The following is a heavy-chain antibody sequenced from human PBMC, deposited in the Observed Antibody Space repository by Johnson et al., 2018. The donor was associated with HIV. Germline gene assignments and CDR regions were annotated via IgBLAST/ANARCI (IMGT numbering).Heavy chain of an antibody. V-gene: IGHV3-30*02. CDR3: AKVIGAAGLDAFDI. CDR2: IRYDGSKK. CDR1: GFTFGDFA. J-gene: IGHJ3*02. D-gene: IGHD6-13*01. Sequence: QEQLVESGGGLVQPGRSMRLSCTGSGFTFGDFAMTWFRQAPGKGLEWVAFIRYDGSKKYYADSVKGRFTISRDNSKNTLYLQMSSLRAEDTAVYYCAKVIGAAGLDAFDIWGQGTMVTVSS.